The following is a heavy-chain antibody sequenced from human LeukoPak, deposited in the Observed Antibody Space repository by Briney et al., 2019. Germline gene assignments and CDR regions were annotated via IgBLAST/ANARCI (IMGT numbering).Heavy chain of an antibody. CDR1: GFTFDDYA. CDR3: AKYTGSYFDY. Sequence: GRSLRLSCAASGFTFDDYAMHWVRQAPGKGLEWVSGISWNSGSIGYADSVKGRFTISRDNAKNSLYLQMNSLRAEDTAVYYCAKYTGSYFDYWGQGTLVTVSS. V-gene: IGHV3-9*01. CDR2: ISWNSGSI. D-gene: IGHD1-26*01. J-gene: IGHJ4*02.